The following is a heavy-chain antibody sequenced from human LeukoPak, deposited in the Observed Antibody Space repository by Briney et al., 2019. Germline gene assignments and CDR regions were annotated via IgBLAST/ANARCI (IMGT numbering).Heavy chain of an antibody. J-gene: IGHJ4*02. D-gene: IGHD7-27*01. V-gene: IGHV1-18*01. CDR1: GYAFTSYG. CDR3: ARVPGDYFDY. Sequence: ASLKVSCKASGYAFTSYGISWVRQAPGQGLEWMGWISAYDGNTNYAQKLQGRVTMTTDTSTSTAYMELRSLRSDDTAVYYCARVPGDYFDYWGQGTLVTVSP. CDR2: ISAYDGNT.